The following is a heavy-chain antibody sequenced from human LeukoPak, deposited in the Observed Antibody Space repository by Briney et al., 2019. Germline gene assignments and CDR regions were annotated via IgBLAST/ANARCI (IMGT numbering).Heavy chain of an antibody. V-gene: IGHV3-30*04. CDR2: VSYDGSNK. CDR3: AKDSSGWSPFDF. CDR1: GFTFSSYA. J-gene: IGHJ4*02. Sequence: GGSLRLSCAASGFTFSSYAMHWVRQAPGKGLEWVAAVSYDGSNKYYADSVKGRFTISRDNSKNTLYVQMNSLRAEDTGVYYCAKDSSGWSPFDFWGQGTLVTVSS. D-gene: IGHD6-19*01.